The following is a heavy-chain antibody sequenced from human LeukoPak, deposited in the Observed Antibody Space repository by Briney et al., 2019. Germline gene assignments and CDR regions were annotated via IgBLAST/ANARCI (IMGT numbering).Heavy chain of an antibody. J-gene: IGHJ3*01. CDR2: ISSSSSYT. CDR3: VRLGQVGNFDAFDL. Sequence: GGSLRLSCEASGFTFSIYTMNWVRQAPGKGLEWVSSISSSSSYTYYADSIKGRFTVSRDNAKNSVYLHMNRLGAEDTAVFYCVRLGQVGNFDAFDLWGQGTTVTVSS. V-gene: IGHV3-21*01. D-gene: IGHD1-26*01. CDR1: GFTFSIYT.